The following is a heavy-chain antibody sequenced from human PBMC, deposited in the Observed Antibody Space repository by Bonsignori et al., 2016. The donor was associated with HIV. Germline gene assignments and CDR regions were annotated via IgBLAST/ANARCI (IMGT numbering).Heavy chain of an antibody. CDR2: IYHSGST. D-gene: IGHD3-10*01. J-gene: IGHJ4*02. CDR1: GYSISSGYY. Sequence: SETLSLTCAVSGYSISSGYYWGWIRQPPGKGLEWIGNIYHSGSTYYNPSLKSRVTISVDTSKNQFSLKLSSVTAADTAVYYCARQTYYYGSGVDYFDYWGQGTLVTVSS. CDR3: ARQTYYYGSGVDYFDY. V-gene: IGHV4-38-2*01.